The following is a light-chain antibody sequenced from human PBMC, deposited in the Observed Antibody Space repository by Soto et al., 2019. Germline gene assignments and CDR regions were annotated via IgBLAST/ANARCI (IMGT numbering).Light chain of an antibody. CDR3: SSYTSTSTPWV. J-gene: IGLJ3*02. V-gene: IGLV2-14*01. Sequence: QSVLTQPASVSGSPGQSITISYTGTSSDVGGYNYVSWYQQHPGKAPKLMIYEVSNRPSGVSNRFSGSKSGNTASLTISGLQAEDEADYYCSSYTSTSTPWVFGGGTKVTV. CDR1: SSDVGGYNY. CDR2: EVS.